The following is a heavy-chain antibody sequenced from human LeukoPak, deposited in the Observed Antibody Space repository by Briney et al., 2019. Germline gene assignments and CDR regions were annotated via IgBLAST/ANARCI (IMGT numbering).Heavy chain of an antibody. CDR2: IHFNGNT. Sequence: SETLSLTCTVSGDSIRNNYWSWIRQPAGKGLEWISRIHFNGNTDYNPSLKSRVTTSIDTPRNQFSLKLSSVTAADTAVFYCARDRGGSSWYNYYDAWGQGILVTVSS. D-gene: IGHD6-13*01. CDR1: GDSIRNNY. CDR3: ARDRGGSSWYNYYDA. J-gene: IGHJ4*02. V-gene: IGHV4-4*07.